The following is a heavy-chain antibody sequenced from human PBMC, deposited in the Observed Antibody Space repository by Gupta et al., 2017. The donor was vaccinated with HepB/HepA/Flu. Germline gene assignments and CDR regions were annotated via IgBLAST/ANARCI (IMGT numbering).Heavy chain of an antibody. CDR3: ARDALPHY. CDR1: GGSISSYY. Sequence: QVQLQESGPGLVKPSETLSLTCAVSGGSISSYYWSWIRQPPGKGLEWIGYIYYSGSTNYNPSLKSRVTISVDTSKNQFSLKLSSVTAADTAVYYCARDALPHYWGQGTLVTVSS. CDR2: IYYSGST. V-gene: IGHV4-59*01. J-gene: IGHJ4*02.